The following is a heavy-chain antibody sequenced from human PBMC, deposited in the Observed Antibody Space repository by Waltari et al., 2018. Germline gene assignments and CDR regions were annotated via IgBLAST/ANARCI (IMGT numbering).Heavy chain of an antibody. CDR1: GFTFSSYG. V-gene: IGHV3-30*02. CDR2: IGYDGINK. Sequence: QVQLVESGGGVVQPGGSLRLSCAASGFTFSSYGMHWVRQAPGKGLEWVAFIGYDGINKYYADSVNGRFTISRDNSKNTLYLQMNSLRAEDTAVYYCAKGPEGSGSYYNWGQGTLVTVSS. J-gene: IGHJ4*02. D-gene: IGHD3-10*01. CDR3: AKGPEGSGSYYN.